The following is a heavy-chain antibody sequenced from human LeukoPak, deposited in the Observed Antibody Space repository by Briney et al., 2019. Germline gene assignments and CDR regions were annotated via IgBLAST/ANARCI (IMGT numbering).Heavy chain of an antibody. V-gene: IGHV1-46*01. D-gene: IGHD6-19*01. Sequence: ASVKVSCKASGYTFTSYYMHWVRQAPGQGLEWMGIINPSGGSTNYAQKFQGRVTMTRDTSTSTVYMELSSLRSEDTAVYYCARDPGSGWGFGCWGQGTLVTVSS. CDR3: ARDPGSGWGFGC. CDR2: INPSGGST. J-gene: IGHJ4*02. CDR1: GYTFTSYY.